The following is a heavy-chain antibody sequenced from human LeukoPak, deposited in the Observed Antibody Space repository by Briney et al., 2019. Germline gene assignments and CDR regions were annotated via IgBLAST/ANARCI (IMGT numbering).Heavy chain of an antibody. Sequence: GGSLRLSCAVSGFTFNDHYMIWIRRAPGKGLEWVSYISDSGTNTFYADSVKGRFTVSRDNAKNSLYLQMNSLRAEDTAVYYCARGLLEWWQYYYYGMDVWGQGTTVTVSS. V-gene: IGHV3-11*01. CDR2: ISDSGTNT. CDR3: ARGLLEWWQYYYYGMDV. D-gene: IGHD3-3*01. CDR1: GFTFNDHY. J-gene: IGHJ6*02.